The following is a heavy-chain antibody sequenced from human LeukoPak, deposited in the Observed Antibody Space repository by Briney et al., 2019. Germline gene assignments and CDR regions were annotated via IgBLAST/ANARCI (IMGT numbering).Heavy chain of an antibody. J-gene: IGHJ4*02. V-gene: IGHV3-30*02. D-gene: IGHD5-18*01. CDR3: ARGSASAGYSYAIHFDY. Sequence: PGGSLRLSCAASGFTFSSYGMHWVRQAPGKGLEWVAFMRYDGSNKYYADSVKGRFTISRDNSKNTLYLQMNSLRAEDTAVYYCARGSASAGYSYAIHFDYWGQGTLVTVSS. CDR2: MRYDGSNK. CDR1: GFTFSSYG.